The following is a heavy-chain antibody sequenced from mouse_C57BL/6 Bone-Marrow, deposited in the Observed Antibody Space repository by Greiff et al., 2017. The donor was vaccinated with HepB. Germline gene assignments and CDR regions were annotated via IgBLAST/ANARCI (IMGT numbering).Heavy chain of an antibody. J-gene: IGHJ2*01. V-gene: IGHV5-4*03. CDR1: GFTFSSYA. CDR3: ARGRSGGENYFDY. CDR2: ISDGGSYT. Sequence: EVKLVESGGGLVKPGGSLKLSCAASGFTFSSYAMSWVRQTPEKRLEWVATISDGGSYTYYPDNVKGRFTISRDTAKNNLYLQMSHLKSEDTAMYYCARGRSGGENYFDYWGQGTTLTVSS.